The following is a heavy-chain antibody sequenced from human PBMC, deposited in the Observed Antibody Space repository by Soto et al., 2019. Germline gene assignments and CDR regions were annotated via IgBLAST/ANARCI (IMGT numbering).Heavy chain of an antibody. CDR3: ARSQGSSTSLEIYYSYYYGMDV. V-gene: IGHV1-69*01. CDR2: IIPISGTA. CDR1: GGTFSSYA. Sequence: QVQLVQSGAEVKKPGSSVKVSCKASGGTFSSYAISWVRQAPGQGLEWMGGIIPISGTANYAQKFQGRVTITADESTSTAYMGLSSLRSEDTAVYYCARSQGSSTSLEIYYSYYYGMDVWGQGTTVTVS. J-gene: IGHJ6*02. D-gene: IGHD2-2*01.